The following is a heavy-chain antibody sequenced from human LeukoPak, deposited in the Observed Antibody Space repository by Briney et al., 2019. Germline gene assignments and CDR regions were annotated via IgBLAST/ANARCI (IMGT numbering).Heavy chain of an antibody. D-gene: IGHD3-9*01. J-gene: IGHJ4*02. CDR2: IRSKAYGGTT. CDR1: GFTFGDYA. CDR3: TRVYYDILTGWDYYFDY. Sequence: GGSLRLSCTASGFTFGDYAMSWVRQAPGKGLEWVGFIRSKAYGGTTEYAASVKGRFTIPRDDSKSIAYLQMNSLKIEDTAVYYCTRVYYDILTGWDYYFDYWGQGTLVTVSS. V-gene: IGHV3-49*04.